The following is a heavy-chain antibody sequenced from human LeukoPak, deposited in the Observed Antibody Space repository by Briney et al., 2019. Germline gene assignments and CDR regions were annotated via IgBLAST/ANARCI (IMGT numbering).Heavy chain of an antibody. D-gene: IGHD6-13*01. J-gene: IGHJ4*02. CDR3: AREFSSSWPALDY. CDR2: ISSSGSTI. V-gene: IGHV3-48*03. Sequence: PGGSLRLSCAASGFTFSSYEMNWVRQAPGKGLERVSYISSSGSTIYYADSVKGRFTISRDNAKNSLYLQMNSLRAEDTAVYYCAREFSSSWPALDYWGQGTLVTVSS. CDR1: GFTFSSYE.